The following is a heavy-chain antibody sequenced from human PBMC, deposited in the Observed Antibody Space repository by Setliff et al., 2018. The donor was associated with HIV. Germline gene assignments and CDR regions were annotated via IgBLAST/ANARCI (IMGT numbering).Heavy chain of an antibody. Sequence: GASVKVSCKASEDTFYTFGITWVRQAPGQGLEWVGGLIPFFGTANYAQKFQGRVTITADESTSTAYMELSSLGSEDTAVYYCARDQRAYNWNDAVFYYYGLDVWGQGTTVTVSS. V-gene: IGHV1-69*13. D-gene: IGHD1-20*01. CDR2: LIPFFGTA. CDR3: ARDQRAYNWNDAVFYYYGLDV. J-gene: IGHJ6*02. CDR1: EDTFYTFG.